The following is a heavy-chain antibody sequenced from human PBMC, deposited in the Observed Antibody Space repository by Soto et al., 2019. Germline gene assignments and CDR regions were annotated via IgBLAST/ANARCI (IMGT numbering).Heavy chain of an antibody. Sequence: EVQLVQSGAEVKKPGESLKISCKGSGYSFTSYWIGWVRQMPGKGLEWMGIIYPGDSDTRYSPSFQGQVTISADKSICTAYLQWSSLKASDTAIYYCARTAAAGKYYYGVDVWGQGTTVTVSS. J-gene: IGHJ6*02. CDR2: IYPGDSDT. CDR1: GYSFTSYW. CDR3: ARTAAAGKYYYGVDV. D-gene: IGHD6-13*01. V-gene: IGHV5-51*01.